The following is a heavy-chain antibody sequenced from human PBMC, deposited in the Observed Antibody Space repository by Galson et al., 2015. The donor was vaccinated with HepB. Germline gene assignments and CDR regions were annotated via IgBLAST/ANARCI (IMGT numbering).Heavy chain of an antibody. CDR1: GVAFDTHA. D-gene: IGHD5-18*01. CDR3: AKGYGLFDS. J-gene: IGHJ5*01. V-gene: IGHV3-23*01. CDR2: ISGNGAST. Sequence: SLRLSYAASGVAFDTHALSWVRQAPARGLEWISGISGNGASTFYADSVKGRFTVSKDNSNNMLYLQMNSLRAKDAGLYFCAKGYGLFDSWGQGILVTVSS.